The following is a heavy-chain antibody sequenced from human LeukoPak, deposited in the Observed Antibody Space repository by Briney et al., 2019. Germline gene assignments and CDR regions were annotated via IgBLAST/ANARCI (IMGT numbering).Heavy chain of an antibody. CDR1: GASFSSGEQC. Sequence: SQTLSLTCTVSGASFSSGEQCWNWIRHSPGKGLEWIGSIHPRGTLYNNPSLESRATMSMDTSKNQFTLNRNSVTAADTAVYFCSRGLDSRKLGYWGQGTLVTVSS. D-gene: IGHD3-22*01. J-gene: IGHJ4*02. CDR2: IHPRGTL. V-gene: IGHV4-31*03. CDR3: SRGLDSRKLGY.